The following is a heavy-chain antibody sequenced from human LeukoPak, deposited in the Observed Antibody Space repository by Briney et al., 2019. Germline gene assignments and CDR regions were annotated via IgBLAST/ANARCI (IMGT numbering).Heavy chain of an antibody. D-gene: IGHD5-12*01. CDR1: GYTFMKYG. CDR2: INPSGGRT. V-gene: IGHV1-46*01. CDR3: SRARGYRGYGSSFEN. J-gene: IGHJ4*02. Sequence: ASVKVSCKASGYTFMKYGISWVRQAPGRGLEWVGIINPSGGRTSYAQNFQGRVTMTRDTSTNTVYLQLNSLRPEDTAVYYFSRARGYRGYGSSFENWGQGALVTVSS.